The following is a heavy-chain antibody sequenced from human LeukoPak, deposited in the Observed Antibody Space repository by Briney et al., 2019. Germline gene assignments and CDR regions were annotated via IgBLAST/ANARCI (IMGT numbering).Heavy chain of an antibody. V-gene: IGHV3-23*01. CDR3: AKVYCGGDCSDNWFDP. D-gene: IGHD2-21*02. CDR2: ISGSGGST. CDR1: GFTFSSNS. J-gene: IGHJ5*02. Sequence: GGSLRLSCVASGFTFSSNSMNWVRQAPGKGLEWVSAISGSGGSTYYADSVKGRFTISRDNSKNTLYLQMNSLRAEDTAVYCCAKVYCGGDCSDNWFDPWGQGTLVTVSS.